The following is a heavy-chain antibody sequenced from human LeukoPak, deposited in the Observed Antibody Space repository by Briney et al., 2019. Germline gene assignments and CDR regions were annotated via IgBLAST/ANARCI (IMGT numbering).Heavy chain of an antibody. CDR3: ARLRGYSYGYGDY. D-gene: IGHD5-18*01. CDR1: GFTFSSYS. Sequence: GGSMRLSCAAYGFTFSSYSMNWVRLVQGRGREWVSYIRSSVNPLDYAESVKGRFTNSRDNAKNSQHRQMVSMRAEDTAVYYCARLRGYSYGYGDYWGQGTLVTVSS. J-gene: IGHJ4*02. CDR2: IRSSVNPL. V-gene: IGHV3-48*04.